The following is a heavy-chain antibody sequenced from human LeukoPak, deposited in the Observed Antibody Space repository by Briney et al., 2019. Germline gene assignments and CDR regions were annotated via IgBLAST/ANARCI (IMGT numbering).Heavy chain of an antibody. CDR1: GGSLISYY. Sequence: SETLSLTCTVSGGSLISYYWSWIRQPPGKGLEWGGYIYYSGSTNYDPSLRSRVSLSVDTFQNPFSLKLSSVTAADTAVYFFAKSNGYGLIDIWGQGTMVTVSS. J-gene: IGHJ3*02. CDR3: AKSNGYGLIDI. V-gene: IGHV4-59*01. CDR2: IYYSGST. D-gene: IGHD3-22*01.